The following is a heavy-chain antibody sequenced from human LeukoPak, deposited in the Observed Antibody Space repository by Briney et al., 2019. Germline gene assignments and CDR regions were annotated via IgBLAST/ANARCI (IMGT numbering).Heavy chain of an antibody. V-gene: IGHV3-11*04. CDR3: ARARPPYSSTNYFDY. CDR1: GFTFSDYY. Sequence: GGSLRLSCAASGFTFSDYYMSWIRQAPGKGLEWVSYISSSGSTIYYADSVKGRFTISRDNAKNSLYLQMNSLRAEDTAVYYCARARPPYSSTNYFDYWGQGTLVTVSS. J-gene: IGHJ4*02. D-gene: IGHD6-13*01. CDR2: ISSSGSTI.